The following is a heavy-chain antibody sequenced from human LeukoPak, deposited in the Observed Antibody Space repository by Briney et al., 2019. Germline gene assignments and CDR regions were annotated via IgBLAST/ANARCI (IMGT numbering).Heavy chain of an antibody. CDR2: IKQDGSEK. CDR1: GFTFSSYA. CDR3: ARGDY. J-gene: IGHJ4*02. Sequence: PGGSLRLSCAASGFTFSSYAMSWVRQAPGKGLEWVANIKQDGSEKYYVDSVKGRFTISRDNAKNSLYLQMNSLRAEDTAVYYCARGDYWGQGTLVTVSS. V-gene: IGHV3-7*03.